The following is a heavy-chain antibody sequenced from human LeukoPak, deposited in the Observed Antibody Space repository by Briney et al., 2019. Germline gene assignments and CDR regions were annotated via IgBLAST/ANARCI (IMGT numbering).Heavy chain of an antibody. D-gene: IGHD1-1*01. CDR2: ISSSSSYI. CDR3: ARGATDPIDY. Sequence: GGSLRLSCAASGFTVSSYSMNWVRQAPGKGLEWVSSISSSSSYIYYADSVKGRFTISSDNAKNSLYLQMNSLRAEDRAVYYCARGATDPIDYWGQGTLVTVSS. CDR1: GFTVSSYS. J-gene: IGHJ4*02. V-gene: IGHV3-21*01.